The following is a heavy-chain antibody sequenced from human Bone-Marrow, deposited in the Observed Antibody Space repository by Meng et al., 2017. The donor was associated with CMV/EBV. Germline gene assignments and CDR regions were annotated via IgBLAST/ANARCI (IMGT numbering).Heavy chain of an antibody. CDR2: ISGSGGST. CDR1: GFTFSRYG. Sequence: SCEASGFTFSRYGMSWVRQAPGKGLEWVSAISGSGGSTYYADSVKGRFTISRDNSKNTLYLQMNSLRAEDTAVYYCAKVPSGSYPFDYWGQGTLVTVSS. V-gene: IGHV3-23*01. CDR3: AKVPSGSYPFDY. D-gene: IGHD1-26*01. J-gene: IGHJ4*02.